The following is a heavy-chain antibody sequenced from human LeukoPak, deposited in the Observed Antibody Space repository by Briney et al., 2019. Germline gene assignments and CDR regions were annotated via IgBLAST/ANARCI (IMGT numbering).Heavy chain of an antibody. D-gene: IGHD3-22*01. CDR3: ARPFRHYYDSSGSDAFDI. V-gene: IGHV4-39*01. J-gene: IGHJ3*02. CDR2: IYYSGST. CDR1: GGSISSSNYY. Sequence: PSETLSLTCTVSGGSISSSNYYWGWIRQPPGKGLEWIGSIYYSGSTYYNPSLKSRVTVSVDTSKNQFSLKLSSVTAADTAVYYCARPFRHYYDSSGSDAFDIWGQGTMVTVSS.